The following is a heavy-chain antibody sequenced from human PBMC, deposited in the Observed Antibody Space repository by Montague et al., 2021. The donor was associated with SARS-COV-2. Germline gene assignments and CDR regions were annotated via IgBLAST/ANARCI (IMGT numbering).Heavy chain of an antibody. J-gene: IGHJ6*03. D-gene: IGHD2-15*01. CDR1: GTSFSGYY. CDR3: ARLRDGVVPSPILGVGPYYSYDCMDV. V-gene: IGHV4-34*01. CDR2: INHGGST. Sequence: SETLSLTCAVHGTSFSGYYWNWIRQPPGKGLEWIGEINHGGSTKYSPSLKSRLTISADTSKNQFSLKLTSVAAADTAVYYCARLRDGVVPSPILGVGPYYSYDCMDVWGRGTTVTVSS.